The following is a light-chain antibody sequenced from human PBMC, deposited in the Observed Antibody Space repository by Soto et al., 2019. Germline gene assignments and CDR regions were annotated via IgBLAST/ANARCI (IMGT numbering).Light chain of an antibody. J-gene: IGKJ1*01. CDR1: QSISSW. Sequence: DIQMTKSRSSLSASVGDRVTITCRASQSISSWLAWYQQKPGKAPKLLIYKASSLESGVPSRFSGSGSGTEFTLTISSLQPDDFATYYCQQYNSYSWPVGQGTKVDI. CDR2: KAS. V-gene: IGKV1-5*03. CDR3: QQYNSYSWP.